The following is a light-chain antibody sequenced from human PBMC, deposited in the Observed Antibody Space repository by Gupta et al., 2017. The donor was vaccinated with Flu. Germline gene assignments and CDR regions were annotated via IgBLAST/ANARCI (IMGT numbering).Light chain of an antibody. Sequence: DIQMTQSPSSLSASVGDRVTITCQASQDISNYLNWYQQKPGKAPKLLIYDASNLETGVPSRFSGSGSGTDFTFTSSSLQPEDLATYYGQQDDNLPSFGHGTKVDIK. CDR2: DAS. V-gene: IGKV1-33*01. J-gene: IGKJ3*01. CDR1: QDISNY. CDR3: QQDDNLPS.